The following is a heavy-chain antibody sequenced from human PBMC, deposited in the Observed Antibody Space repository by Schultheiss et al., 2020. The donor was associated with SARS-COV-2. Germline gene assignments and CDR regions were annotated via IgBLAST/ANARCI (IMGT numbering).Heavy chain of an antibody. CDR3: AKDRDILPTLGDY. J-gene: IGHJ4*02. Sequence: ETLSLTCTVSGGSISSSSYYWGWIRQPPGKGLEWVSAISGSGGSTYYADSVKGRFTISRDNAKNSLYLQMNSLRAEDTAVYYCAKDRDILPTLGDYWGQGTLVTVSS. D-gene: IGHD5-12*01. CDR1: GGSISSSSYY. V-gene: IGHV3-23*01. CDR2: ISGSGGST.